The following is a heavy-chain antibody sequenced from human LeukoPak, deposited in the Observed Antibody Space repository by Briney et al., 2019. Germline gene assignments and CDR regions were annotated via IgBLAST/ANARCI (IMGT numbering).Heavy chain of an antibody. Sequence: SGGSLRLSCAASGFTFSSYVMHWVRQAPGKGLEWVAIISYDGSNEYYADSVKGRFTISRDNSKNTLYLQMNSLRAEDTAVYYCARAPQLEHINWFDPWGQGTLVTVSS. CDR2: ISYDGSNE. D-gene: IGHD1-1*01. V-gene: IGHV3-30*04. J-gene: IGHJ5*02. CDR1: GFTFSSYV. CDR3: ARAPQLEHINWFDP.